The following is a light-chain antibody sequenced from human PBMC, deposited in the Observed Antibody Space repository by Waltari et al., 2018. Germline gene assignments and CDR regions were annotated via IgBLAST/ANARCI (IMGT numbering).Light chain of an antibody. CDR2: WAS. CDR3: HQYYTTPMT. Sequence: DIVMTQSPDSLAVSLGERATIHCRSSQSLFSSFNNYNYLSWYQQKPGQPPRLLFYWASTRESGVPDRFSGSGSGTDFTLTISSLQPEDVAVYYCHQYYTTPMTFGQGTKEEIK. CDR1: QSLFSSFNNYNY. V-gene: IGKV4-1*01. J-gene: IGKJ1*01.